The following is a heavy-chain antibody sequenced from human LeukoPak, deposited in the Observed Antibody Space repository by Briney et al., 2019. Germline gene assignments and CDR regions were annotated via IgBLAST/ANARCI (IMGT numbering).Heavy chain of an antibody. CDR3: ARDRPTGGSRIAIVQ. Sequence: PGGSLRLSCTASGFTFSTYAMTWVRQAPGKGLECVSSISSGGTYIYYPDSVRGRFIISRDNTKNSLYLQMNTLRAEDTAMYYCARDRPTGGSRIAIVQWGQGTLVSVSS. CDR1: GFTFSTYA. J-gene: IGHJ1*01. V-gene: IGHV3-21*03. D-gene: IGHD2-21*01. CDR2: ISSGGTYI.